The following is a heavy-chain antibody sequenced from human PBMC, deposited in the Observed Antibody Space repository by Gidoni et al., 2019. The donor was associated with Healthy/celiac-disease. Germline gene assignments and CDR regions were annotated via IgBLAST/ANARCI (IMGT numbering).Heavy chain of an antibody. CDR3: AREQAFWSGFYYYYGLDV. CDR1: GDSISSGDYY. CDR2: IYYSGST. Sequence: QVQLQESGPGLVKPSQTLSLTCTVSGDSISSGDYYWTWIRQSPGKGLEWIGYIYYSGSTYYNPSLKSRVTISVDTSKNQFSLKLSSVTAADTAVFYCAREQAFWSGFYYYYGLDVWGQGTTVTVSS. D-gene: IGHD3-3*01. V-gene: IGHV4-30-4*01. J-gene: IGHJ6*02.